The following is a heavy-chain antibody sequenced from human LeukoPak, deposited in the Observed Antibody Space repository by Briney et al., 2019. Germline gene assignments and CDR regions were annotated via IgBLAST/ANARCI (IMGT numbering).Heavy chain of an antibody. Sequence: SETLSLSCTVSGASISSYYWSWIRQPPGRGLEWIGYIYYSGSTNYNPSLKSRVTISVDTSKNQFSLKLSSVTAADTAVYYCARIKHYYDGNAFDIWGQGTMVTVSS. CDR2: IYYSGST. CDR1: GASISSYY. D-gene: IGHD3-22*01. CDR3: ARIKHYYDGNAFDI. V-gene: IGHV4-59*01. J-gene: IGHJ3*02.